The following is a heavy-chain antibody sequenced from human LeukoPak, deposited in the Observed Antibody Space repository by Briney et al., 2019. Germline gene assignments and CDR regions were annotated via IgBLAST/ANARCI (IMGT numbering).Heavy chain of an antibody. CDR3: AREYIVVVTQPAFDI. V-gene: IGHV3-33*01. D-gene: IGHD2-21*02. CDR1: GFTFSSYG. Sequence: GRSLRLSCAASGFTFSSYGMHWVRQAPGKGLEWVAVIWYDGSNKYYADSVKGRFTISRDNSKNTLYLQMNSLRAEDTAVYYCAREYIVVVTQPAFDIWGQGTMVTVSS. CDR2: IWYDGSNK. J-gene: IGHJ3*02.